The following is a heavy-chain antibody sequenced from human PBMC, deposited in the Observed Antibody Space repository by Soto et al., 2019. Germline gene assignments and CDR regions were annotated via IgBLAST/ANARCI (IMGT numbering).Heavy chain of an antibody. CDR1: GFTFSSYA. D-gene: IGHD6-19*01. CDR3: ASRSSGWYLDY. Sequence: EVQLLESGGGLVQPGGSLRLSCAASGFTFSSYAMNWVRQAPGKGLEWVSVISGGGGSTYYAASVKGRFTISRDNSKNTLYRQMNSLRGEDTAVYYCASRSSGWYLDYWGQGTLVTVSS. V-gene: IGHV3-23*01. CDR2: ISGGGGST. J-gene: IGHJ4*02.